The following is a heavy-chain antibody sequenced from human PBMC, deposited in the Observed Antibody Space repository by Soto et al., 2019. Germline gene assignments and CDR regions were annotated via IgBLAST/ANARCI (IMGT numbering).Heavy chain of an antibody. J-gene: IGHJ4*02. CDR3: AKDGIRKDDY. V-gene: IGHV3-23*01. CDR1: GFRITDYA. Sequence: GGSLRLSCSASGFRITDYAMSWVRQAPGKGLEWVSSISDSGTKTFYGDSVKGRFAISRDTSKNTVYMQMNNLRAEDTALYYCAKDGIRKDDYWGQGTVVTVSS. CDR2: ISDSGTKT.